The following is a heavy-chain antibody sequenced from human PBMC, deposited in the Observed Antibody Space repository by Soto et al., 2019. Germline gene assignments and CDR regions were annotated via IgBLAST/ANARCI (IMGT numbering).Heavy chain of an antibody. CDR2: ICGTSTTT. CDR3: AKGRGGSCYDKIDY. Sequence: GGSLRLSCAASGFTFSRFAMSWVRQAPGKGLEWVSTICGTSTTTYYADSVKGRFTISRDNSENTLHLQMNSLRGEDTALYYCAKGRGGSCYDKIDYWGQGTLVTVSS. J-gene: IGHJ4*02. CDR1: GFTFSRFA. D-gene: IGHD2-15*01. V-gene: IGHV3-23*01.